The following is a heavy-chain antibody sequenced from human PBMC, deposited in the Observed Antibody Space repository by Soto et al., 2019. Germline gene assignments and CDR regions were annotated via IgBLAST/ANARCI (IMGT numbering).Heavy chain of an antibody. V-gene: IGHV3-72*01. CDR3: ASWIVGQGL. D-gene: IGHD5-12*01. CDR2: TRNKAQSYRT. CDR1: GFIFSDHY. Sequence: EVQLVESGGGLVQPGGSLRLSCAASGFIFSDHYMDWARQAPGKGLEWVGRTRNKAQSYRTEYAASVTGRFTISRDDSKNSLYLQMNSLKTEDTAVYYCASWIVGQGLWGLGTLVSVSS. J-gene: IGHJ4*02.